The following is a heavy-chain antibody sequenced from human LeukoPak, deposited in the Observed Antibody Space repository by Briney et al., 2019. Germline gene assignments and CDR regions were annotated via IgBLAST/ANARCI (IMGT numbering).Heavy chain of an antibody. D-gene: IGHD3-10*01. CDR2: RYYRSKWYN. J-gene: IGHJ5*01. V-gene: IGHV6-1*01. CDR1: GDSVSSNSAD. Sequence: SQTLSLTCAISGDSVSSNSADWNWKRQSPSRGLEWLRRRYYRSKWYNDYAVAVKSRISINAETSKNLLFLKLSSETPEDTYVYCCARAPMTSVRGVHPAANWFGPLGQGTLV. CDR3: ARAPMTSVRGVHPAANWFGP.